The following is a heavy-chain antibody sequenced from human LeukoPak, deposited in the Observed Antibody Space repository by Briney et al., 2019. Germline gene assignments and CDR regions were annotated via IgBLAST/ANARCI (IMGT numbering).Heavy chain of an antibody. Sequence: GGSLRLSCAASGFTFDDYAMHWVRQAPGKGLEWVSGISWNSGSIGYADSVKGRFTISRDNAKNSLYLQMNSLRAEDTAVYYCARDLLGRIHKDRAPEDYWGQGTLVTVSS. CDR3: ARDLLGRIHKDRAPEDY. J-gene: IGHJ4*02. CDR1: GFTFDDYA. CDR2: ISWNSGSI. V-gene: IGHV3-9*01. D-gene: IGHD1-14*01.